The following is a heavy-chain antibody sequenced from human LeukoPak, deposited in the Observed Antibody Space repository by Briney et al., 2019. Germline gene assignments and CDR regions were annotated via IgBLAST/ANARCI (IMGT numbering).Heavy chain of an antibody. Sequence: GESLKISCKGSGYSFTSYWIGWVRQMPGKGLEWMGIIYPGDSDTRYSPSFQGQVTISADKSISTAYLQWSSLKASDTAMYYCARQFSTYYYDSWGYLFDHWGQGTLVTVSS. CDR1: GYSFTSYW. J-gene: IGHJ4*02. CDR3: ARQFSTYYYDSWGYLFDH. V-gene: IGHV5-51*01. CDR2: IYPGDSDT. D-gene: IGHD3-22*01.